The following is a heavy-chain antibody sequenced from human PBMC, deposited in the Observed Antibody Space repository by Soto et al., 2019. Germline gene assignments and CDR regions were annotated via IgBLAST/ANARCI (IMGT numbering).Heavy chain of an antibody. J-gene: IGHJ5*02. CDR1: GGTFSSYA. D-gene: IGHD2-21*02. CDR2: IIPIFGTA. V-gene: IGHV1-69*13. CDR3: ARVLYGGNSDEYNWFDP. Sequence: SVKVSCKASGGTFSSYAISWVRQAPGQGLEWMGGIIPIFGTANYAQKFQGRVTITADESTSTAYMELSSLRSEDTAVYYCARVLYGGNSDEYNWFDPWGQGTLVTVSS.